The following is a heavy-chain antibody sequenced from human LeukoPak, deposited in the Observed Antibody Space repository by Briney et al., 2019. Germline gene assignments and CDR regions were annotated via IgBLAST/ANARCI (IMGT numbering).Heavy chain of an antibody. D-gene: IGHD2-15*01. V-gene: IGHV3-48*03. CDR2: ISSSGSTI. Sequence: GGSLRLSCAASGFTFSSYEMNWVRQAPGKGLEWVSYISSSGSTIYYADSVKGRFTISRDNAKNSLYLQMNSLRAEDTAVYYCARDPYCSSGSCQGGYWYFDLWGRGTLVTVSS. CDR3: ARDPYCSSGSCQGGYWYFDL. J-gene: IGHJ2*01. CDR1: GFTFSSYE.